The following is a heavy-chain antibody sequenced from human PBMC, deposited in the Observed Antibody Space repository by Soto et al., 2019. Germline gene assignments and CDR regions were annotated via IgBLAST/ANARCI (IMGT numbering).Heavy chain of an antibody. CDR2: IIPIFGTA. J-gene: IGHJ4*02. CDR3: ARSRPGGLRLGELSLPLDY. D-gene: IGHD3-16*02. CDR1: GGTFSSYA. V-gene: IGHV1-69*13. Sequence: SVKVSCKASGGTFSSYAISWVRQAPGQGLEWMGGIIPIFGTANYAQKFQGRVTITADESTSTAYMELSSLRSEDTAVYYCARSRPGGLRLGELSLPLDYWGQGTLLTVSS.